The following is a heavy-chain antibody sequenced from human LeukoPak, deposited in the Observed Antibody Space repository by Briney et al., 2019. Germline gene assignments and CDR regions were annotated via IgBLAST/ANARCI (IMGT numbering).Heavy chain of an antibody. CDR1: GDSITSTNLF. CDR3: ARWVDTADTGYFDL. Sequence: PSETLSLTCTVSGDSITSTNLFWGWIRQPPGKGLEWIGNIDDSGSTNYNPSLKSRVTISVDTSKNQFSLKLSSVTAADTAVYYCARWVDTADTGYFDLWGRGTLGTVSS. CDR2: IDDSGST. D-gene: IGHD5-18*01. J-gene: IGHJ2*01. V-gene: IGHV4-39*07.